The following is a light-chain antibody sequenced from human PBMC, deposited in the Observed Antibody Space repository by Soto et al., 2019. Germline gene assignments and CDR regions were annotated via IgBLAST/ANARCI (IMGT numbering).Light chain of an antibody. CDR3: QQRSNWPPT. CDR2: RTS. Sequence: EIVMTQSPATLSVSPGERATLSCRASQSVSTYLAWYQQKPGQAPRLLMFRTSSRATGFPARFSGSGSGTDFTLTISSLEPEDFAVYYCQQRSNWPPTFGQGTRLEIK. CDR1: QSVSTY. V-gene: IGKV3-11*01. J-gene: IGKJ5*01.